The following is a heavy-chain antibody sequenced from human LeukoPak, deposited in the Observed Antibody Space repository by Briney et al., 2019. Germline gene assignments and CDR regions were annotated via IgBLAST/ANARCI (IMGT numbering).Heavy chain of an antibody. V-gene: IGHV1-2*06. J-gene: IGHJ4*02. CDR2: INPNSGGT. Sequence: ASVKVSCKASGYTFIGYYMHWVRQAPGHGHEWMGRINPNSGGTNYAQKFQGRVTMTRDTSISTAYMELSRLRSDDTAVYYCARPPRGYCSGGSCYDYWGQGTLVTVSS. CDR1: GYTFIGYY. D-gene: IGHD2-15*01. CDR3: ARPPRGYCSGGSCYDY.